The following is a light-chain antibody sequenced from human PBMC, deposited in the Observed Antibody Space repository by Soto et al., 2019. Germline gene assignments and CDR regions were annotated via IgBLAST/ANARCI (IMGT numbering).Light chain of an antibody. Sequence: QSALTQPPSVSAAPGQKVTISCSGSSSNIGGNSVSWYQQLPGTAPKLLIYDDNMRPSGIPDRFSGSKSGTSATLGITGFQTGDEADYYCGSWDSSLSAYVFGTGTRSPS. J-gene: IGLJ1*01. CDR3: GSWDSSLSAYV. V-gene: IGLV1-51*01. CDR2: DDN. CDR1: SSNIGGNS.